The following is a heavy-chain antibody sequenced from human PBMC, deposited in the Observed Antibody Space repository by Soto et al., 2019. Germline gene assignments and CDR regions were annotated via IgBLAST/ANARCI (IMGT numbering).Heavy chain of an antibody. V-gene: IGHV3-30*18. Sequence: QVQLVESGGGVVQPGRSLRLSCVASEFTFKTYGMHWVRQAPGKGLAWVAVISYDGNRKHYVDSVRGRFTISRDNSKNTLYLQMNSLRTEDTAVYYCAKDSYRGDVVLTPAPYGNDYWGRGTLVTVSS. CDR3: AKDSYRGDVVLTPAPYGNDY. CDR2: ISYDGNRK. D-gene: IGHD3-16*02. J-gene: IGHJ4*02. CDR1: EFTFKTYG.